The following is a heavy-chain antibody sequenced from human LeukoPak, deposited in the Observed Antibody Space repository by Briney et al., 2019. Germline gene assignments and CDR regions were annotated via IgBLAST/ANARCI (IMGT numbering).Heavy chain of an antibody. CDR3: AKEYNALDY. Sequence: GGSLRLSCAASGFTFSRYAMRWVRQAPGKGLEGVSAISGSGGSTYYAASVTGRCTISRDNSKNTLYLQMNSLRAEDTAVYYWAKEYNALDYWGQGTLVSASS. CDR1: GFTFSRYA. CDR2: ISGSGGST. V-gene: IGHV3-23*01. D-gene: IGHD1-1*01. J-gene: IGHJ4*02.